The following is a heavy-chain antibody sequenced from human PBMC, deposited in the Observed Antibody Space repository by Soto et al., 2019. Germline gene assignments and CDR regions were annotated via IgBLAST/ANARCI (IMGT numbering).Heavy chain of an antibody. CDR2: IGHSGST. V-gene: IGHV4-34*01. J-gene: IGHJ4*02. D-gene: IGHD3-16*01. Sequence: NPSETLSLTCAVYGGSLSGYYWSWIRQPPGKGLEWIGEIGHSGSTIYNPSLESRVTISEDSSNNQFSLKLNSVTAADTAVYYCARHGGYYFDYWGQGXPVTVYS. CDR1: GGSLSGYY. CDR3: ARHGGYYFDY.